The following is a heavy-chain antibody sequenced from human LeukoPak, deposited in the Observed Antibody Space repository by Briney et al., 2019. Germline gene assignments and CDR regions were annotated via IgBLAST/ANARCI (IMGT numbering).Heavy chain of an antibody. J-gene: IGHJ3*02. CDR3: ASDDSYASDI. CDR2: VNSDESST. V-gene: IGHV3-74*01. Sequence: PGGSLRLSCAASGFTFSSRWMHWVRQAPGKGLVWVSHVNSDESSTNYADSVKGRFTISRDDTKNTLYLQMNSLRAEDTAVYYCASDDSYASDIWGQGTMVTVSS. CDR1: GFTFSSRW. D-gene: IGHD2-21*01.